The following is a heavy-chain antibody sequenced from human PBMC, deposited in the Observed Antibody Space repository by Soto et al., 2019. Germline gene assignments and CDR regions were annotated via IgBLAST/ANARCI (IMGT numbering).Heavy chain of an antibody. D-gene: IGHD2-15*01. CDR2: IYYSGST. Sequence: PSETLSLTCTVSGGSISSYYWSWIRQPPGKGLEWIGYIYYSGSTNYNPSLKSRVTISVDTSKNQFSLKLSSVTAADTAVYYCAREYCSGGSCYLVYWGQGTLVTVSS. J-gene: IGHJ4*02. CDR1: GGSISSYY. CDR3: AREYCSGGSCYLVY. V-gene: IGHV4-59*01.